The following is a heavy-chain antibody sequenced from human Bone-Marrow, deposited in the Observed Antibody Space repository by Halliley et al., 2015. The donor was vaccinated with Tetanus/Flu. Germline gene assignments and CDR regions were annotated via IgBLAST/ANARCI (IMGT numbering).Heavy chain of an antibody. D-gene: IGHD3-3*01. V-gene: IGHV4-59*01. CDR2: SYYNGIT. CDR1: GGSITSYY. Sequence: TLSLTCTVSGGSITSYYWSWIRQTPGKGLEWIGYSYYNGITNYNPSLRSRVTISVDTSMNQFSLKLSSVTAADTAVYYCARGDFWSGCDYWGQGTLVTVSS. CDR3: ARGDFWSGCDY. J-gene: IGHJ4*02.